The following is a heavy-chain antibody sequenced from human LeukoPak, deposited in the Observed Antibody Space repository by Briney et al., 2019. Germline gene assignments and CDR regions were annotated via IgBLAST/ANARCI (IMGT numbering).Heavy chain of an antibody. CDR3: ARMSPPEQLLLSLSWFDT. J-gene: IGHJ5*02. Sequence: SVQVSCRPSGGSFSRCAISWVRQAPGRGLEWMGWINQNSGGTNYAQKIQGRATMTRDTSISTAHMELSRLRSDDTAVHYCARMSPPEQLLLSLSWFDTWGQGTLVTVSS. V-gene: IGHV1-2*02. CDR2: INQNSGGT. D-gene: IGHD5-18*01. CDR1: GGSFSRCA.